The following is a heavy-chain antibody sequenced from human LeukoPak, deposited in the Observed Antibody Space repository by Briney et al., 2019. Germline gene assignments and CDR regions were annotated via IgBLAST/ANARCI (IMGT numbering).Heavy chain of an antibody. Sequence: KPSETLSLTCTVSGGSISSSSYYWGWIRQPPGKGLEWIGSIYYSGSTYYNPSLKSRVTISVDTSKNQFSLKLSSVTAADTAVYYCASPMNWNDSDYWGQGTLVTVSS. V-gene: IGHV4-39*01. CDR2: IYYSGST. CDR1: GGSISSSSYY. J-gene: IGHJ4*02. CDR3: ASPMNWNDSDY. D-gene: IGHD1-1*01.